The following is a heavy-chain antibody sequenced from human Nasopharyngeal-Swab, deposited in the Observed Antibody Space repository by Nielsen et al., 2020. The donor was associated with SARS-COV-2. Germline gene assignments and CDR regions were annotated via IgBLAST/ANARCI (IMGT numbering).Heavy chain of an antibody. Sequence: WVRQAPGQRLEWMGWTNAGNGNTKYSQKFQGRVTITRDTSASTAYMELSSLRSEDTAVYYCARDRDVDTAMVMERFDYWGQGTLVTVSS. D-gene: IGHD5-18*01. CDR2: TNAGNGNT. V-gene: IGHV1-3*01. J-gene: IGHJ4*02. CDR3: ARDRDVDTAMVMERFDY.